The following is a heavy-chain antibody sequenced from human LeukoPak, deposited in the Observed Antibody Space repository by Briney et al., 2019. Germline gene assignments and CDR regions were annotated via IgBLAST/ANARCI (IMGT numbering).Heavy chain of an antibody. CDR2: IYTSGST. D-gene: IGHD6-13*01. Sequence: SETLSLTCTVSGGSISSYYWSWIRQPAGKGLEWIGRIYTSGSTNYNPSLKSRVTMSVDTSKNQFPLKLSSVTAADTAVYYCARDRYSSSWYPYYYYYGMDVWGQGTTVTVS. J-gene: IGHJ6*02. CDR1: GGSISSYY. V-gene: IGHV4-4*07. CDR3: ARDRYSSSWYPYYYYYGMDV.